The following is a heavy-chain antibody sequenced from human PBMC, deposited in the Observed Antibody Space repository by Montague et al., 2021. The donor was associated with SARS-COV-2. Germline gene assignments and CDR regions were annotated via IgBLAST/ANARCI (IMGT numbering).Heavy chain of an antibody. Sequence: SETLSLTCGVYGGSFSGHYWTWIRQSPGKGLEWIGEINHSGSANYNPSLRSRVTISVDTSKNQFSLKLRSVTAADTAVYYCAGGRIEVSMIVVVMTGASYYMDVWGIGTTVTVSS. CDR1: GGSFSGHY. J-gene: IGHJ6*03. CDR2: INHSGSA. V-gene: IGHV4-34*01. CDR3: AGGRIEVSMIVVVMTGASYYMDV. D-gene: IGHD3-22*01.